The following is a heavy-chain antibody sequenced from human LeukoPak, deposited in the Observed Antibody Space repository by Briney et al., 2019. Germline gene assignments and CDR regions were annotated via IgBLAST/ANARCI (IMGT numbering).Heavy chain of an antibody. D-gene: IGHD2-15*01. Sequence: SGTLSLTCAVSGASISSSNWWSWVRQSPGKGLEWIGEIYHSGSTNYNPSLKSRVSISLDKSKNQISLRLSSVTVADTAMYYCARDPGGITPYMDVWGKGTTITISS. J-gene: IGHJ6*03. CDR3: ARDPGGITPYMDV. CDR1: GASISSSNW. V-gene: IGHV4-4*02. CDR2: IYHSGST.